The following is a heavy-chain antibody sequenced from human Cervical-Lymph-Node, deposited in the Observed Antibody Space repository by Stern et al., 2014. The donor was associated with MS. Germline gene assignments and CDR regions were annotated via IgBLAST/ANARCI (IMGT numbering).Heavy chain of an antibody. V-gene: IGHV4-34*01. Sequence: QLQLQQWGAGLLKPSETLSLTCAVYGGSFSGYYWSWIRQPPGKGLEWIGEINHSGSTNYNPSLKSRVTISVDTSKNEFSRKLSSVTAADTAVYYWARGRAVAGPLYYYGMDVWGQGTTVTVSS. CDR2: INHSGST. D-gene: IGHD6-19*01. CDR1: GGSFSGYY. J-gene: IGHJ6*02. CDR3: ARGRAVAGPLYYYGMDV.